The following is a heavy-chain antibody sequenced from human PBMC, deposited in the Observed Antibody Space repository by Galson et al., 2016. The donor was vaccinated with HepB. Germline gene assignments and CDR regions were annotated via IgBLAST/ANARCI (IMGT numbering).Heavy chain of an antibody. CDR3: ARGKAVTGSDPLDP. CDR1: GFTVSSTF. V-gene: IGHV3-53*01. Sequence: SLRLSCAASGFTVSSTFMTWVRQAPGKGLEWVSVIYSGDSTNDADSVKGRFTISRDNSQNTLYLQMNSLRVEDTAVYYCARGKAVTGSDPLDPWGPGTVVTVSS. J-gene: IGHJ5*02. CDR2: IYSGDST. D-gene: IGHD6-19*01.